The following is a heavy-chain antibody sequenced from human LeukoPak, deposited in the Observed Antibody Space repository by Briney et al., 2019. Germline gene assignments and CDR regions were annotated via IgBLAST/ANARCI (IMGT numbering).Heavy chain of an antibody. J-gene: IGHJ1*01. CDR1: GFTFSTYS. CDR3: ATYSSLNRREFQY. CDR2: ISSGGDYI. D-gene: IGHD3-22*01. V-gene: IGHV3-21*01. Sequence: PGGSLRLSCAASGFTFSTYSMNWVRQAPGKGLEWVSSISSGGDYIYYADSVKGRFTNSRDNAKNSLYLQMNSLRAEDTAVYYCATYSSLNRREFQYWGQGTLLTVSS.